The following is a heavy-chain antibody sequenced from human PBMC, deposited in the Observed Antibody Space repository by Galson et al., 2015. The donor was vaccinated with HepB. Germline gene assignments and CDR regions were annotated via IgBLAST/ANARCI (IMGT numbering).Heavy chain of an antibody. Sequence: SVKVSCKASGYTFTSYYMHWVRQAPGQGLEWMGIINPSGGSTSYAQKFQGRVTMTRDTSTSTVYMELSSLRSEDTAVYYCARDIPPIDPAPKKQKIVVVPAAMILDAFDIWGQGTMVTVSS. D-gene: IGHD2-2*01. V-gene: IGHV1-46*01. CDR2: INPSGGST. CDR3: ARDIPPIDPAPKKQKIVVVPAAMILDAFDI. J-gene: IGHJ3*02. CDR1: GYTFTSYY.